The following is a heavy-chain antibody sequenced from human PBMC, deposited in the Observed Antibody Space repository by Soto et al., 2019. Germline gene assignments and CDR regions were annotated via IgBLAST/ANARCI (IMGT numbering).Heavy chain of an antibody. CDR3: ARMNYYDTSGYPFDY. J-gene: IGHJ4*02. V-gene: IGHV4-34*01. CDR1: GGSFSGYY. Sequence: PSETLFLTCAVCGGSFSGYYWTWIRQPPGTGLEWIGEINHSGSTNYNPSLKSRVTMSADTSKNQFSLKLNSVTAADTAVYYCARMNYYDTSGYPFDYWGQGTLVTVSS. CDR2: INHSGST. D-gene: IGHD3-22*01.